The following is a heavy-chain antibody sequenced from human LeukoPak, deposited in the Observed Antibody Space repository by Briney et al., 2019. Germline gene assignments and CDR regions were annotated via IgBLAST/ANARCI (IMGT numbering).Heavy chain of an antibody. Sequence: PGGSPTLSCAISGFTSTTAWMTWVRQAPGKGLEWVADIRQDGSDKYYVDSVKGRFIISRDNAKKSVSLHMNNLRVEDTAVYYCVVYKYILSWSAFDFWGRGTMVTVSS. V-gene: IGHV3-7*01. CDR1: GFTSTTAW. CDR2: IRQDGSDK. D-gene: IGHD6-13*01. CDR3: VVYKYILSWSAFDF. J-gene: IGHJ3*01.